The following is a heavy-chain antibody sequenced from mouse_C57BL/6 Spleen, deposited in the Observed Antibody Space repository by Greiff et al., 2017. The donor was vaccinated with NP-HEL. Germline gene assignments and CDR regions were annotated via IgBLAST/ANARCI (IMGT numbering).Heavy chain of an antibody. J-gene: IGHJ3*01. CDR3: ARRGGQAWFAY. CDR1: GYTFTSYW. V-gene: IGHV1-59*01. CDR2: IDPSDSYT. Sequence: VQLQQPGAELVRPGTSVKLSCKASGYTFTSYWMHWVKQRPGQGLEWIGVIDPSDSYTNYNQKFKGKATLTVDTSSSTAYMQLSSLTSEDSAVYYCARRGGQAWFAYWGQGTLVTVSA.